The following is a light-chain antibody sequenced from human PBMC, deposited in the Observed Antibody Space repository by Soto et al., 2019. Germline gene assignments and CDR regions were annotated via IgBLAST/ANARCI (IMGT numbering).Light chain of an antibody. CDR2: SAS. J-gene: IGKJ4*01. CDR3: QLCFPIPPLT. Sequence: DIQMTQSPSSLSASVGDRVTITCRARQTCSMYLNWYQQKPGKAPILLISSASHLQSGALSRFNGRGSGTDFTLTIDSLESAESATYYCQLCFPIPPLTLRGGTKVEIK. V-gene: IGKV1-39*01. CDR1: QTCSMY.